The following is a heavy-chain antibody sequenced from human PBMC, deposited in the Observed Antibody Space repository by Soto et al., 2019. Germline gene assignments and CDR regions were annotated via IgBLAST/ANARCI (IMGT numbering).Heavy chain of an antibody. CDR2: IYTSGST. Sequence: PXVTLCLTGTVSGGSISSYYWSWIRQPSGKGLEWIGRIYTSGSTNYNPSLKSRVTMSVDTSKNQFSLKLSSVTAADTAVYYCARDDIVVVPAANYYYYYGMDVWGQGTTVTVSS. CDR1: GGSISSYY. J-gene: IGHJ6*02. V-gene: IGHV4-4*07. CDR3: ARDDIVVVPAANYYYYYGMDV. D-gene: IGHD2-2*01.